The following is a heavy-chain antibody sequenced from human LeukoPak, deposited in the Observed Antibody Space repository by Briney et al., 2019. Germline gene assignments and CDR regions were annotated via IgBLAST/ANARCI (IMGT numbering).Heavy chain of an antibody. V-gene: IGHV4-59*08. D-gene: IGHD3-22*01. CDR1: GGSISSYY. CDR3: ARHVMSSGYPEVGDAFDI. J-gene: IGHJ3*02. Sequence: SETLSLTCTVSGGSISSYYWSWIRQPPGKGLEWIGYIYYSGSTNYNPSLKSRVTISVDTSKNQFSLKLSSVTAADTAVYYCARHVMSSGYPEVGDAFDIWGQGTMVTVSS. CDR2: IYYSGST.